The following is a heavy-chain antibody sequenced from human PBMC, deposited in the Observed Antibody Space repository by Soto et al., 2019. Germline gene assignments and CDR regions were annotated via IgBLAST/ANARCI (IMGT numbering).Heavy chain of an antibody. CDR2: ISYDGSNK. V-gene: IGHV3-30-3*01. CDR3: ARHQGLDAFDI. J-gene: IGHJ3*02. Sequence: GSRRLSCASSGFTFSSYAMHWVRQAPGKGLEWVAVISYDGSNKYYADSVKGRFTISRDNSKNTLYLQMNSLRAEDTAVYYCARHQGLDAFDIWGQGTMVTVSS. CDR1: GFTFSSYA. D-gene: IGHD6-25*01.